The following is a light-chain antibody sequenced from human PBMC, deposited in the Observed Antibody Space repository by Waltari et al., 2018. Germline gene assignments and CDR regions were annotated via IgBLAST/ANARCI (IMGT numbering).Light chain of an antibody. V-gene: IGLV2-23*01. Sequence: QSALSHPLSVSVSPGPSLTLPCTGARTYLSRSNLLAWYQHHPNRAPNLIIYEATKRPSGISHRFSGAKSGATASLRISGLQADDEADYYCCSYTGSSTSYGCGGGTKVTVL. CDR3: CSYTGSSTSYG. CDR2: EAT. CDR1: RTYLSRSNL. J-gene: IGLJ1*01.